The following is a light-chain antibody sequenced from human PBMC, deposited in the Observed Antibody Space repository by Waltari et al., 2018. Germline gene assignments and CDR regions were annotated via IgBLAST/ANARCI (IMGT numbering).Light chain of an antibody. CDR3: AAWDDSLNGRV. Sequence: QSVLTQPPSASGTPGQRVTISCSGSSSNIGRTTVTWYQQLPGTAPKLLIYSNNQRPSGVPDRFSGSKSGTSASLAISGLQSEDEADYYCAAWDDSLNGRVFGGGTKLTVL. J-gene: IGLJ2*01. CDR2: SNN. V-gene: IGLV1-44*01. CDR1: SSNIGRTT.